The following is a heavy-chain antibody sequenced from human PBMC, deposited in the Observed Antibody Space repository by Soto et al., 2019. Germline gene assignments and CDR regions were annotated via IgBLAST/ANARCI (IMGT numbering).Heavy chain of an antibody. Sequence: ESGGGLVQPGGSLRLSCAASGFTFSNYAMSWVRQAPGKGLEWVSVSGSGGTTHYADSVKGRFTISRDHSKNTLYLQVNSLRAEDTAVYYCAKGGWFGDYYFDNWGQGTLVTVSS. V-gene: IGHV3-23*01. D-gene: IGHD3-10*01. J-gene: IGHJ4*02. CDR3: AKGGWFGDYYFDN. CDR1: GFTFSNYA. CDR2: SGSGGTT.